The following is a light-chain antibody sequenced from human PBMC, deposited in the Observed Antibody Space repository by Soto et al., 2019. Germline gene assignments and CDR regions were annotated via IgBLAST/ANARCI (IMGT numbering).Light chain of an antibody. V-gene: IGKV3-11*01. CDR2: DAS. J-gene: IGKJ5*01. CDR1: QSVSSY. Sequence: EMGLPQSPATLSLSPGERATLSCRASQSVSSYLAWYQQKPGQAPRLLIYDASNRATGIPARFSGSGSGTDFTLTISSLEPEDFAVYYCQQRSNWPPNTFGQGTRLEIK. CDR3: QQRSNWPPNT.